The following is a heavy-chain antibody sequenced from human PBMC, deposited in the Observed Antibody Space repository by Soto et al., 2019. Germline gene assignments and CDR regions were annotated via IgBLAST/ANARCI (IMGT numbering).Heavy chain of an antibody. D-gene: IGHD3-10*01. J-gene: IGHJ6*02. CDR1: GGSISSGGYS. CDR2: IYHSGST. CDR3: ARDYYGSGSPYYGMDV. Sequence: PSETLCLTCTVSGGSISSGGYSWSWIRQPPGKGLEWIGYIYHSGSTYYNPSLKSRVTISVDTSKNQFSLKLSSVTAADTAVYYCARDYYGSGSPYYGMDVWGQGTTVTVSS. V-gene: IGHV4-30-2*01.